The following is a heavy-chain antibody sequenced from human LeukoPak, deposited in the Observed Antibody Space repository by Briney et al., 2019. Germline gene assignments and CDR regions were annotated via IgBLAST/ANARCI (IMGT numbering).Heavy chain of an antibody. CDR3: ARRGVYGSGAFYLDY. Sequence: GGSLRLSCAASGFTFSSYSMNWVRQAPGKGLEWVSSISSSSSYIYYADSVKGRFTISRDNAKNSLYLQMNSLRAEDTAVYYRARRGVYGSGAFYLDYWGQGTLVTVSS. J-gene: IGHJ4*02. CDR1: GFTFSSYS. D-gene: IGHD3-10*01. CDR2: ISSSSSYI. V-gene: IGHV3-21*01.